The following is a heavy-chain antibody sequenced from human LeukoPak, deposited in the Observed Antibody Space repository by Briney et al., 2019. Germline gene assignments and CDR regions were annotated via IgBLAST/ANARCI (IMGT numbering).Heavy chain of an antibody. CDR2: IYTSGTT. Sequence: KSSETLSLTCTVSGGSISNYYWSWIRQPAGKGLEWIGRIYTSGTTHYNPSLKSRVTMSVDTSKNQFSLNLSSVTAADTAVYYCARVYYSNSYDYWYFDLWGRGTLVTVSS. CDR1: GGSISNYY. D-gene: IGHD6-13*01. CDR3: ARVYYSNSYDYWYFDL. J-gene: IGHJ2*01. V-gene: IGHV4-4*07.